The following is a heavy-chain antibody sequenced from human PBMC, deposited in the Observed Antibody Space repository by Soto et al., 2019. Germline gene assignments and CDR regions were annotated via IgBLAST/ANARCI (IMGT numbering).Heavy chain of an antibody. D-gene: IGHD2-21*01. J-gene: IGHJ3*02. Sequence: QVQLQESGPGLVKPSETLSLTCTVSGGSISSYYWSWIRQPPGKGLEWIGYIYYSGSTNYNPSLQSRVTLAVDTSKNQFSLKLSSVTAADTDVYYCARVARGAFDIWGQGTMVTVSS. CDR1: GGSISSYY. CDR3: ARVARGAFDI. V-gene: IGHV4-59*01. CDR2: IYYSGST.